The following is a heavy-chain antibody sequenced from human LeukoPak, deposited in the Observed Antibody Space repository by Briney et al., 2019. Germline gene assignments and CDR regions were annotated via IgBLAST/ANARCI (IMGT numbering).Heavy chain of an antibody. V-gene: IGHV3-21*01. D-gene: IGHD2-2*01. CDR3: ARGYCSSTSCPGGDY. CDR1: GFTFSNYV. Sequence: GGSVRLSCAASGFTFSNYVMNWVRQAPGKGLEWVSSISSSSRYIYYADSVKGRFTISRDNAKNSLYLQMNSLRAEDTAVYYCARGYCSSTSCPGGDYWGQGTLVTVSS. CDR2: ISSSSRYI. J-gene: IGHJ4*02.